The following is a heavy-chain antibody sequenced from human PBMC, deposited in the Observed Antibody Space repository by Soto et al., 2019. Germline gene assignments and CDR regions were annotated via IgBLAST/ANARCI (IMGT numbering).Heavy chain of an antibody. CDR3: ARDLTIVPATHPRLENYGMDV. CDR2: ISPYNGHT. V-gene: IGHV1-18*01. J-gene: IGHJ6*02. Sequence: ASVKVSCKASGYSFTSYGISWVRRAPGQGLEWMGWISPYNGHTQFVERFQGRATMTTDTSAKTAYMELRNLRSDDTAHYYCARDLTIVPATHPRLENYGMDVWGQGTTVTV. CDR1: GYSFTSYG. D-gene: IGHD2-2*01.